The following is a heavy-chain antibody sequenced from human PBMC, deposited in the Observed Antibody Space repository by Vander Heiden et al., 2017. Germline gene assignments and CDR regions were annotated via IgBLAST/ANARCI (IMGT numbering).Heavy chain of an antibody. Sequence: ELQLVESGGGLVQPGGYRRLSCAGSGLTFSHYYIHWMRQAPGKGLVWVSNINSDGSITNYADSVKGRFTISRDNAKSTVYLQMNNLRAEDTAVYYCARGNYGMDVWGQGTTVTVS. CDR1: GLTFSHYY. CDR2: INSDGSIT. J-gene: IGHJ6*02. CDR3: ARGNYGMDV. V-gene: IGHV3-74*01.